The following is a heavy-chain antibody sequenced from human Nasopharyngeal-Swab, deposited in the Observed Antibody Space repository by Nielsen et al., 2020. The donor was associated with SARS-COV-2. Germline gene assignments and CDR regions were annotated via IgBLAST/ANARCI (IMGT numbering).Heavy chain of an antibody. CDR1: GYTFTSYD. CDR3: ARASLGYYYYYGMDV. V-gene: IGHV1-8*01. Sequence: ASVKVSCKASGYTFTSYDINWVRQATGQGLEWMGWMNPNSGNTGYAQKFQGRVTMTRNTSISTAYMELSSLRSEDTAVHYCARASLGYYYYYGMDVWGQGTTVTVSS. J-gene: IGHJ6*02. CDR2: MNPNSGNT.